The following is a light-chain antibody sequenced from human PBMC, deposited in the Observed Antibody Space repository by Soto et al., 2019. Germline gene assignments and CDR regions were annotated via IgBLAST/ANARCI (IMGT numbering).Light chain of an antibody. CDR1: QSVSNNY. Sequence: EIVLTQSPGTLSLSPGERATLSCRASQSVSNNYLAWYQQKPGQAPRLLIADASRRATGIPDRFSGSGSGTDFTLTISRLEPEDFAVYYCQQCAGSPLTFGQGTKVEMK. V-gene: IGKV3-20*01. CDR2: DAS. J-gene: IGKJ1*01. CDR3: QQCAGSPLT.